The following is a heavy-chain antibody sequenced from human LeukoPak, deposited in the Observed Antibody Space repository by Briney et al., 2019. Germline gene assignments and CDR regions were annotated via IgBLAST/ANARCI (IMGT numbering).Heavy chain of an antibody. V-gene: IGHV3-23*01. CDR3: AKPAVAGPFDY. Sequence: GGSQCLSCAASGFTFSSYGLSWVRQAQGKGLEWVSAISGSGGSTYNAASVKGRFTISRDNSKNTLYLQMNSLRAEDTAVYYCAKPAVAGPFDYWGQGTLVTVSS. CDR2: ISGSGGST. CDR1: GFTFSSYG. D-gene: IGHD6-19*01. J-gene: IGHJ4*02.